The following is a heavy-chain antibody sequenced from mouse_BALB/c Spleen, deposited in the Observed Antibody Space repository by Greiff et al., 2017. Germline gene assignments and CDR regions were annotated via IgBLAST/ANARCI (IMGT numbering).Heavy chain of an antibody. CDR1: GYTFTSYV. V-gene: IGHV1-14*01. Sequence: FQLQQSGPELVKPGASVKMSCKASGYTFTSYVMHWVKQKPGQGLEWIGYINPYNDGTKYNEKFKGKATLTSDKSSSTAYMELSSLTSEDSAVYYCAREGARAYYYAMDYWGQGTSVTVSS. CDR2: INPYNDGT. CDR3: AREGARAYYYAMDY. J-gene: IGHJ4*01. D-gene: IGHD3-1*01.